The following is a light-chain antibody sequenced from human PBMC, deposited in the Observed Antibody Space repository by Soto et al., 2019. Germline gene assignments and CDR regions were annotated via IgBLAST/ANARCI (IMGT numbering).Light chain of an antibody. CDR1: QGVSST. CDR3: QQYDNWPIT. J-gene: IGKJ5*01. V-gene: IGKV3-15*01. CDR2: GAS. Sequence: EIVMTQSPPTLSVSPGERATPSSRASQGVSSTLPWYQQKPGQAPRLLIYGASTRATGIPARFSGSGSGTEFTLTISSLQSEDFAVFYCQQYDNWPITFGQGTRLEIK.